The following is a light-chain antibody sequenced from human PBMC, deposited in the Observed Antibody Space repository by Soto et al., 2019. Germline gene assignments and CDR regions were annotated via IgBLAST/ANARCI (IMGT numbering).Light chain of an antibody. CDR3: QQYGSSSWT. CDR2: GAS. V-gene: IGKV3-20*01. J-gene: IGKJ1*01. CDR1: QSVSSSY. Sequence: EIVLTQSPGTLSLSPGERATLSCRASQSVSSSYLAWYQQKPGQAPRLLIYGASSRATGIRDRFSGSGSETDFTLTISRLEPEDFAVYYCQQYGSSSWTFGQGTKVEIK.